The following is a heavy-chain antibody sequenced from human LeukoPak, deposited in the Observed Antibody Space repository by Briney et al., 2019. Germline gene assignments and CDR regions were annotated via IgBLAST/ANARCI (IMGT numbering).Heavy chain of an antibody. J-gene: IGHJ5*02. CDR2: VTNSGTT. D-gene: IGHD7-27*01. V-gene: IGHV4-59*11. Sequence: PSETLSLTCNVSGESISSHYWSWTRQSPGKGLEWIGYVTNSGTTKFNPSLKSRVTIAGDTSKNLFSLSLTSMTAADTAIYYCAKDAVSPGEDYFDPWGPGMLVTVSS. CDR1: GESISSHY. CDR3: AKDAVSPGEDYFDP.